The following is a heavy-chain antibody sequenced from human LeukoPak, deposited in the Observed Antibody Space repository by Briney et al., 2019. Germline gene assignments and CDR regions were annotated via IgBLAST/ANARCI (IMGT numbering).Heavy chain of an antibody. CDR1: GYSFTSYW. CDR2: IYPGDSDT. CDR3: ARQRKTYYYGSGSYTSNWFDP. V-gene: IGHV5-51*01. J-gene: IGHJ5*02. Sequence: GASLKISCKGSGYSFTSYWIGWVRQMPGKGLEWMGIIYPGDSDTRYSTSFQGQVTISADKSISTAYLQWSSLKASDTAMYYCARQRKTYYYGSGSYTSNWFDPWGQGTLVTVSS. D-gene: IGHD3-10*01.